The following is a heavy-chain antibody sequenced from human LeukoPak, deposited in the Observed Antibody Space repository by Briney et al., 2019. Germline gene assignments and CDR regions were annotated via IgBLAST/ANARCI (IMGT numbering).Heavy chain of an antibody. V-gene: IGHV4-59*01. CDR3: ARGRRYCSSTSCPYYYYYYGMDV. D-gene: IGHD2-2*01. CDR1: GGSISSYY. Sequence: PSETLSLTCTVSGGSISSYYWSWIRQPPGKGLEGIGYIYYSGSTNYNPSLKSRVTISVDTSKNQFSLKLSSVTAADTAVYYCARGRRYCSSTSCPYYYYYYGMDVWGQGTTVTVSS. CDR2: IYYSGST. J-gene: IGHJ6*02.